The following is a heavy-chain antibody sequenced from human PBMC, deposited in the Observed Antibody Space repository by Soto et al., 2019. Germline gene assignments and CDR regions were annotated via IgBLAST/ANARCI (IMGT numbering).Heavy chain of an antibody. Sequence: GGSLRLSCAASGFTFDDYAMHWVRQAPGKGLEWVSGISWNSGSIGYADSVKGRFTISRDNAKNSLYLQMNSLRAEDTALYYCAKGQTYYDILTGYPPDYWGQGTLVTVSS. CDR3: AKGQTYYDILTGYPPDY. V-gene: IGHV3-9*01. J-gene: IGHJ4*02. D-gene: IGHD3-9*01. CDR2: ISWNSGSI. CDR1: GFTFDDYA.